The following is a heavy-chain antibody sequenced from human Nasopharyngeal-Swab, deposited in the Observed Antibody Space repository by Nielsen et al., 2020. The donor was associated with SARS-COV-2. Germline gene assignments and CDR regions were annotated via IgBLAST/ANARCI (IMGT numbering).Heavy chain of an antibody. J-gene: IGHJ3*02. CDR3: ARATMIVVVIVAFDI. Sequence: WIRQPPGKGLEWIGYIYYSGSTYYNPSLKSRVTISVDTSKNQFSPKLSSVTAADTAVYYCARATMIVVVIVAFDIWGQGTMVTVSS. CDR2: IYYSGST. D-gene: IGHD3-22*01. V-gene: IGHV4-31*02.